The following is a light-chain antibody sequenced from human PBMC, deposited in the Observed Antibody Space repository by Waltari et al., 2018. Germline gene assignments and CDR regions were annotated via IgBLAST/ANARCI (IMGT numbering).Light chain of an antibody. CDR1: QSISKY. CDR3: QNHERLPAT. CDR2: AAS. V-gene: IGKV3-20*01. J-gene: IGKJ1*01. Sequence: VLTQSPGTLSLSPGERAHLSCRASQSISKYLVWYQQRPGHAPRLLIYAASTRATGIPDRFSGSGLGTDFTLTISRLEPEDFAMYYCQNHERLPATFGQGTKVEIK.